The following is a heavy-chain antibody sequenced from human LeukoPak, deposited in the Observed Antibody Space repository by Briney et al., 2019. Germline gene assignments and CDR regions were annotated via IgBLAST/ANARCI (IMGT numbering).Heavy chain of an antibody. V-gene: IGHV3-48*01. D-gene: IGHD6-19*01. CDR2: ISSSSSTI. Sequence: RPGGSLRLSCAASGFTFSSYSMNWVRQAPGKGLEWVSYISSSSSTIYYADSVKGRFTISRDNAKNSLYLQMNSLRAEDTAVYYCARENPIAVAEWYFDLWGRGTLVTVSS. CDR1: GFTFSSYS. J-gene: IGHJ2*01. CDR3: ARENPIAVAEWYFDL.